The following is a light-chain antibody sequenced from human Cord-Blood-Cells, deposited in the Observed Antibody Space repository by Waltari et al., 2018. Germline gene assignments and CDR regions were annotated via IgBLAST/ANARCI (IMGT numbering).Light chain of an antibody. J-gene: IGKJ2*01. CDR2: DAT. CDR3: QQFNSYQYT. CDR1: QGISSA. V-gene: IGKV1-13*02. Sequence: AIQLTQSPSSLSASVGDRVTITCRASQGISSALAWYQQKPGKAPKLLIYDATSLESGVPSRFSGSGSGTDFTLTISSLQPEDFATYYCQQFNSYQYTFGQGTKLEIK.